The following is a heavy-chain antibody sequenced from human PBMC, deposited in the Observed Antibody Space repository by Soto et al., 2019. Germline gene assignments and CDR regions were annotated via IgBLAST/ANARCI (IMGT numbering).Heavy chain of an antibody. D-gene: IGHD3-10*01. J-gene: IGHJ6*02. CDR2: ISWDGGST. CDR1: GFTFDDYT. CDR3: AKGITMVRGITAYYYGMDV. V-gene: IGHV3-43*01. Sequence: GGSLRLSCAASGFTFDDYTMHWVRQAPGKGLEWVSLISWDGGSTYYADSVKGRFTISRDNSKNSLYLQMNSLRTEDTALYYCAKGITMVRGITAYYYGMDVWGQGTTVTVSS.